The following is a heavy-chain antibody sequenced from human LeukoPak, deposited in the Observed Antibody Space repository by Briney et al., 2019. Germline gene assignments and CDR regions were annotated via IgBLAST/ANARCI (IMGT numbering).Heavy chain of an antibody. CDR2: IIPIFDTS. D-gene: IGHD6-6*01. Sequence: SVKVSCKASGGTFRSYAISWVRQAPGQGLEWMGGIIPIFDTSNYAQKFQGRVTITTDESTSTAYMEMSSLRSDDTAVYYCARAHSSSYYYYMDVWGKGTTVTVSS. CDR3: ARAHSSSYYYYMDV. CDR1: GGTFRSYA. J-gene: IGHJ6*03. V-gene: IGHV1-69*05.